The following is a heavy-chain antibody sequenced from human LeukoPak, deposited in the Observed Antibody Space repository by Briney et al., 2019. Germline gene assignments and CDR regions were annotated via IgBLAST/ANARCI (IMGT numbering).Heavy chain of an antibody. CDR1: GGSLSDHD. CDR2: INHRGAT. D-gene: IGHD3-22*01. Sequence: SETLSLTCAVFGGSLSDHDWSWIRHPPGKGLVWTGAINHRGATNYNPSLKCRVTLPLDTSKNQVCLKLNSLTAADAAVYYCVRGKGDLSMIVMIVTAVEFYFDSWGPGTLVTVSS. V-gene: IGHV4-34*01. CDR3: VRGKGDLSMIVMIVTAVEFYFDS. J-gene: IGHJ4*02.